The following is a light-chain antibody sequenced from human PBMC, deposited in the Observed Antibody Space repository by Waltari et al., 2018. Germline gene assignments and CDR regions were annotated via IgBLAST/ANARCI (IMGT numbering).Light chain of an antibody. J-gene: IGKJ1*01. V-gene: IGKV4-1*01. Sequence: DIVMTQSPDSLAVSLGERVTINCKSSQSVLYSSNNKNYLAWYQQKPGQPPKLLIYWASTRDSGVPDRFSGSGSGTDFTLTISSLQAEDVAFYYCQQYYTTPWTFGQGTKVEIK. CDR3: QQYYTTPWT. CDR2: WAS. CDR1: QSVLYSSNNKNY.